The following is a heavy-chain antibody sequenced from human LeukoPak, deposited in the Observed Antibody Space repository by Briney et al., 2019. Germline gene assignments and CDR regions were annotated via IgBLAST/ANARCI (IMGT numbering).Heavy chain of an antibody. CDR3: ARRLHGWLPRNDYFDY. CDR2: IYYSGST. D-gene: IGHD6-19*01. CDR1: GGSVSSGSYH. V-gene: IGHV4-61*01. J-gene: IGHJ4*02. Sequence: PSETLSLTCTVSGGSVSSGSYHWSWIRQPPGKGLEYIGYIYYSGSTNYNPSLKSRVTISLDTSKNQFSLRLSSVTAADTAVYYCARRLHGWLPRNDYFDYWGQGTLVTVSS.